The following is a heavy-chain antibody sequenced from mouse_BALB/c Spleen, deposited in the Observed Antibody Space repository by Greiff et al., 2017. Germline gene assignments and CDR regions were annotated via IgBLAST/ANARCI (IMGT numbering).Heavy chain of an antibody. CDR2: ISYSGST. V-gene: IGHV3-8*02. CDR3: ARSLDLRYAMDY. CDR1: GDSITSGY. Sequence: EVKLQESGPGLVKPSQTLSLTCSVTGDSITSGYWNWFRQFPGNKLEYMGYISYSGSTSYNPSIKSRISITRDTSKNQYYLQLNAVTTEDTATYYCARSLDLRYAMDYWGQGTAVTVSS. J-gene: IGHJ4*01.